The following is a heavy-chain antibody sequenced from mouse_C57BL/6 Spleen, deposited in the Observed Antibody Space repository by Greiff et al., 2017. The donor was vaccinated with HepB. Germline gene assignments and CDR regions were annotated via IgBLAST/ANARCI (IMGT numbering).Heavy chain of an antibody. CDR1: GYSITSGYY. CDR2: ISYDGSN. V-gene: IGHV3-6*01. D-gene: IGHD2-5*01. CDR3: ARASNRAMDY. Sequence: VQLKESGPGLVKPSQSLSLTCSVTGYSITSGYYWNWIRQFPGNKLEWMGYISYDGSNNYNPSLKNRISITRDTSKNQFFLKLNSVTTEDTATYYCARASNRAMDYWGQGTSVTVSS. J-gene: IGHJ4*01.